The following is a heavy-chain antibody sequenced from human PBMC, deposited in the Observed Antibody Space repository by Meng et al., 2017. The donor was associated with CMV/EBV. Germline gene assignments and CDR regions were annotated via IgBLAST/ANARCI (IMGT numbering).Heavy chain of an antibody. V-gene: IGHV3-74*01. CDR3: ARDALYCGGDCYSDY. J-gene: IGHJ4*02. Sequence: GGSLRLSCAASGFTFSSYWMHCVRQAPGKGLVWVSRINSDGSSTSCADSVKGRFTISRDNAKNTLYLQMNSLRAEDTAVYYCARDALYCGGDCYSDYWGQGTLVTVSS. CDR1: GFTFSSYW. D-gene: IGHD2-21*01. CDR2: INSDGSST.